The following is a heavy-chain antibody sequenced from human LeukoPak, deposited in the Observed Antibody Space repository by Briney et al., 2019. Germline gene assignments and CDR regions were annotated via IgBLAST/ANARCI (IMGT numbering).Heavy chain of an antibody. Sequence: GGSLRLSCAASGFTFDDYAMHWVRQAPGKGLEWVSGISWNSGNIGYADSVKGRFTISRDNAKNSLFLQMNSLRAEDTALYYCAKDQAYDSRGYIFDYWGQGTLVTVSS. V-gene: IGHV3-9*01. CDR3: AKDQAYDSRGYIFDY. CDR1: GFTFDDYA. J-gene: IGHJ4*02. D-gene: IGHD3-22*01. CDR2: ISWNSGNI.